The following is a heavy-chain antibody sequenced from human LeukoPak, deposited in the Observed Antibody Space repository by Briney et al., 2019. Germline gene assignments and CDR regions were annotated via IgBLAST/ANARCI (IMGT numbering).Heavy chain of an antibody. CDR1: GFTFGDYA. Sequence: GGSLRLSYTASGFTFGDYAMSWVRQAPGKGLEWVGFIRSNTYGGTGEYAAPVKGRFTISRDDSKSIAYLQMNSLKTEDTAVYYCSRDQYRYNYGSGSSGLFDYWGQGTLVTVSS. J-gene: IGHJ4*02. V-gene: IGHV3-49*04. CDR3: SRDQYRYNYGSGSSGLFDY. D-gene: IGHD3-10*01. CDR2: IRSNTYGGTG.